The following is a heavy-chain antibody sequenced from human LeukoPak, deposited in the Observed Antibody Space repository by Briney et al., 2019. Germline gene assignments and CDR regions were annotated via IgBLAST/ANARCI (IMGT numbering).Heavy chain of an antibody. J-gene: IGHJ4*02. CDR2: INQSGST. CDR1: GGSFSGYY. Sequence: KPSETLSLTCAVYGGSFSGYYWSWIRQPPGKWQERIGEINQSGSTNYNPSLKSRVTISVDTSKNQFSLKLSSVTAADTAVYYCARGLPKRGAFLTGYYYFDYWGQGTLVTVSS. D-gene: IGHD3-9*01. V-gene: IGHV4-34*01. CDR3: ARGLPKRGAFLTGYYYFDY.